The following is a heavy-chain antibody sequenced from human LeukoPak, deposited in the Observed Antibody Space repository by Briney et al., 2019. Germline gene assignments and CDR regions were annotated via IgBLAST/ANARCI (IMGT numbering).Heavy chain of an antibody. J-gene: IGHJ6*03. Sequence: SETLSLTCTVSGGSISSGGYYWSWIRQHPGKGLEWIGYIYHSGSTYYNPSLKSRVTISVDRSKNQFSLKLSSVTAADTAVYYCARVPPAVVPAAIPNYYYYYMDVWGKGTTVTVSS. CDR3: ARVPPAVVPAAIPNYYYYYMDV. CDR2: IYHSGST. CDR1: GGSISSGGYY. V-gene: IGHV4-31*03. D-gene: IGHD2-2*01.